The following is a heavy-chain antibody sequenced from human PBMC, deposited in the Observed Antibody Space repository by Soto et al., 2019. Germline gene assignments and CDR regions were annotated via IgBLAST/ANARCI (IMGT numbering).Heavy chain of an antibody. CDR3: TSLAGPSRGY. J-gene: IGHJ4*02. Sequence: GGSLRLSCAGSGLTLSSYWMHWVRQGPGKGLVWVSRLSSDGRITNYADSVRGRFTISRDNAQNTLYLQMNSLTAEVTAVYYCTSLAGPSRGYWGQGTLVTVSS. CDR1: GLTLSSYW. D-gene: IGHD3-10*01. V-gene: IGHV3-74*01. CDR2: LSSDGRIT.